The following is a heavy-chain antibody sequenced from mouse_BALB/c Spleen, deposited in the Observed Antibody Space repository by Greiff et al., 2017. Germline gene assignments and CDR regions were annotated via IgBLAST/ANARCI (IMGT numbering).Heavy chain of an antibody. CDR1: GYSITSDYA. D-gene: IGHD2-14*01. J-gene: IGHJ3*01. V-gene: IGHV3-2*02. Sequence: VQLKESGPGLVKPSQSLSLTCTVTGYSITSDYAWNWIRQFPGNKLEWMGYISYSGSTSYNPSLKSRISITRDTSKNQFFLQLNSVTTEDTATYYCARSGRYDGWFAYWGQGTLVTVSA. CDR2: ISYSGST. CDR3: ARSGRYDGWFAY.